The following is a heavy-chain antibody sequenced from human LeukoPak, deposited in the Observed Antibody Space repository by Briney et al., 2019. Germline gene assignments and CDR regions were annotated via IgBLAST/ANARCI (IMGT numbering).Heavy chain of an antibody. Sequence: PGRSLRLSCAASGFTFSSYAMHWVRQAPGNGLEWVAVISYDGSNKYYAESVKGRFTISRDNSNNTLYLQMNSLRAEDTAVYYCARDRGGGSSWYYYYGMDVWGKGTTVTVSS. CDR2: ISYDGSNK. J-gene: IGHJ6*04. V-gene: IGHV3-30*04. D-gene: IGHD2-15*01. CDR1: GFTFSSYA. CDR3: ARDRGGGSSWYYYYGMDV.